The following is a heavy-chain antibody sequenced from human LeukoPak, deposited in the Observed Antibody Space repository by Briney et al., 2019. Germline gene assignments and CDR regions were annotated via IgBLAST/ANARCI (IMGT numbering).Heavy chain of an antibody. CDR3: AKDGGEYSSGWYGGYYFDY. CDR1: GFTFDDYT. CDR2: ISWDGGST. D-gene: IGHD6-19*01. J-gene: IGHJ4*02. V-gene: IGHV3-43*01. Sequence: PEGSLRLSCAASGFTFDDYTMHWVRQAPGEGLEWVSLISWDGGSTYYADSVKGRFTISRDNCKNSLYLQMNSLRTEDTALYYCAKDGGEYSSGWYGGYYFDYWGQGTLVTVSS.